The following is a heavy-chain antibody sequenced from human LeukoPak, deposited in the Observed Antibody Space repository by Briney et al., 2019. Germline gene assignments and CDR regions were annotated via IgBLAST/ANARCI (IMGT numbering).Heavy chain of an antibody. V-gene: IGHV3-21*01. D-gene: IGHD2-2*01. CDR1: GFTFSSYS. Sequence: PGGSLRLSCAASGFTFSSYSMNWVRQAPGKGLEWVSSISSSSSYIYYADSVKGRFTISRDNAKNSLYLQMNSLRAEDTAVYYCASGRSAAITVSSDYWGQGTLVTVSS. CDR3: ASGRSAAITVSSDY. J-gene: IGHJ4*02. CDR2: ISSSSSYI.